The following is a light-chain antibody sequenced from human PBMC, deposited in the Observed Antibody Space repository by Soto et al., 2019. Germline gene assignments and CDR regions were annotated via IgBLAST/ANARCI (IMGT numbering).Light chain of an antibody. CDR3: QQYGSSGT. Sequence: EIVMTQSPDTLSVSPGERATLSCRASQSVSSNLAWYQQKPGQAPRLLIYDASTRATGIPDRFSGSGSGTDFTLTISRLEPEDFAVYYCQQYGSSGTFGQGTKVDI. V-gene: IGKV3-20*01. J-gene: IGKJ1*01. CDR1: QSVSSN. CDR2: DAS.